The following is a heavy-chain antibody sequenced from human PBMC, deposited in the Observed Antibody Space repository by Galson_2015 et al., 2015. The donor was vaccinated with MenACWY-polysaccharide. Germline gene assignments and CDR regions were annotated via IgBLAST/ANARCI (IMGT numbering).Heavy chain of an antibody. J-gene: IGHJ5*02. Sequence: SVKVSCKASGGTFSNYAINWVRQAPGRGLEWMGRIIPLLHITDYAQKFQGRVTITADKSTSTAYMELSSLRSEDTAVYYCARASVSGTTLGVDPWGQGTLVTVSS. CDR2: IIPLLHIT. CDR3: ARASVSGTTLGVDP. CDR1: GGTFSNYA. D-gene: IGHD1-7*01. V-gene: IGHV1-69*04.